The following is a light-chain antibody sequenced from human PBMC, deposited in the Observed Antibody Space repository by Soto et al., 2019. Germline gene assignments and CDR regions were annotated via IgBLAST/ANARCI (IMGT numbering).Light chain of an antibody. J-gene: IGKJ1*01. Sequence: NVLTQSPGTLSLSHGERATLSCGASQSVRGRYLAWYQQKPGQAPRLLIYGASSRATGIPDRFIGSGSGTDFTLTISRLEPEDFALYYCQQYGDSPSTFGQGTKVDIK. CDR3: QQYGDSPST. CDR1: QSVRGRY. V-gene: IGKV3-20*01. CDR2: GAS.